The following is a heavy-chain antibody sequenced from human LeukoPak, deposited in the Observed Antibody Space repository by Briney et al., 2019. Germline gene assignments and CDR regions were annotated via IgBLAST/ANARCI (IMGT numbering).Heavy chain of an antibody. CDR2: ISSSSDYI. Sequence: GWSLRLSCAASGFTFSSYNMNWVRQAPGKGLEWVSSISSSSDYIYYADSVKGRFTISRDNAKNSLYLQMKSLRAEDTAVYYCARGKTSQNIVTRKTYNWFDPWGQGTLVTVSS. J-gene: IGHJ5*02. D-gene: IGHD2/OR15-2a*01. V-gene: IGHV3-21*01. CDR1: GFTFSSYN. CDR3: ARGKTSQNIVTRKTYNWFDP.